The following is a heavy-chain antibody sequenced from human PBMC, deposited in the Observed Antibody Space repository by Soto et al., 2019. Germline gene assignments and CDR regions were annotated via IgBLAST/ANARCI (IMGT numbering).Heavy chain of an antibody. J-gene: IGHJ4*02. CDR1: GGSISSDGYY. Sequence: QVQLQESGPGLVKPSPTLSLTCTVSGGSISSDGYYWSWMRQHTGKGLEWIGYIYHSGTTYYNPSLKSRGAISVDTAQNHCSLKVSSVTGADTAVYFWSRASRSAGTDCWGQGTLVTVSS. CDR2: IYHSGTT. V-gene: IGHV4-31*03. D-gene: IGHD6-13*01. CDR3: SRASRSAGTDC.